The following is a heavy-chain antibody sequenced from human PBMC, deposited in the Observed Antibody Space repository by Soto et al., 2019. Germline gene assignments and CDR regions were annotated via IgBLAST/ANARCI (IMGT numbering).Heavy chain of an antibody. Sequence: EVQLVESGGGLVQPGGSLRLSCAASGFTVSSNYMSWVRQAPGKGLEWVSVIYSGGSTYYADSVKGRFTISRHNSKNTLYLQMNSLRAEDTAVYYCARATVTEECGAFDIWGQGTMVTVSS. D-gene: IGHD4-17*01. CDR3: ARATVTEECGAFDI. CDR1: GFTVSSNY. V-gene: IGHV3-53*04. J-gene: IGHJ3*02. CDR2: IYSGGST.